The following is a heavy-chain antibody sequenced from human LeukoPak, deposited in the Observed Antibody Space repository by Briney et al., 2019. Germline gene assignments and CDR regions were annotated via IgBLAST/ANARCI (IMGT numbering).Heavy chain of an antibody. CDR1: GGTFSSYA. CDR3: ASQITMVRGVIVPYYYYGMDV. CDR2: IIPIFGTA. V-gene: IGHV1-69*06. J-gene: IGHJ6*04. D-gene: IGHD3-10*01. Sequence: SVKVSCKASGGTFSSYAISCVRQAPGQGLEWMGGIIPIFGTANYAQKFQGRVTITADKSTSTAYMELSSLRSEDTAVYYCASQITMVRGVIVPYYYYGMDVWGKGTTVTVSS.